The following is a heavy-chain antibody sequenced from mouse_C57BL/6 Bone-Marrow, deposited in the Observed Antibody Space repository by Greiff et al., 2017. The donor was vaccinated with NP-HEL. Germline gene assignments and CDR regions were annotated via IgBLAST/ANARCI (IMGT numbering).Heavy chain of an antibody. CDR1: GYAFSSSW. D-gene: IGHD4-1*01. CDR2: IYPGDGDT. V-gene: IGHV1-82*01. CDR3: AISNWVWFAY. Sequence: VQLQQSGPELVKPGASVKISCKASGYAFSSSWMNWVKQRPGKGLEWIGRIYPGDGDTNYNGKFKGKATLTADKSSSTAYMQLSSLTSEDSAVYFCAISNWVWFAYWGQGTPVTVSA. J-gene: IGHJ3*01.